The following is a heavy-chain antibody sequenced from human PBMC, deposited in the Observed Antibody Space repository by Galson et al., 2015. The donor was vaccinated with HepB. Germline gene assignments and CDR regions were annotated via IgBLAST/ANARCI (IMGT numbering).Heavy chain of an antibody. CDR3: ARVFGSLFCWYCSL. CDR2: INSDGSST. Sequence: SLRLSCAASGFTFSSYWMHWVRQAPGKGLVWVSRINSDGSSTSYADSVKGRFTISRDNAKNTLYLQMNSLRAEDTAVYYCARVFGSLFCWYCSLWGRGTQCSVSS. V-gene: IGHV3-74*01. D-gene: IGHD1-26*01. J-gene: IGHJ2*01. CDR1: GFTFSSYW.